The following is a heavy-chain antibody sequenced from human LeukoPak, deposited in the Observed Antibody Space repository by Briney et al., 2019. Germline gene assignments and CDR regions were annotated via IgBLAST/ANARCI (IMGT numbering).Heavy chain of an antibody. CDR3: ASTYYYDSSGSPAFDY. CDR1: GYTFTGYY. V-gene: IGHV1-69*10. CDR2: IIPILGIA. D-gene: IGHD3-22*01. J-gene: IGHJ4*02. Sequence: SVKVSCKPSGYTFTGYYMHWVRQAPGQGLEWMGWIIPILGIANYAQKFQGRVTITADKSTSTAYMELSSLRSEDTAVYYCASTYYYDSSGSPAFDYWGQGTLVTASS.